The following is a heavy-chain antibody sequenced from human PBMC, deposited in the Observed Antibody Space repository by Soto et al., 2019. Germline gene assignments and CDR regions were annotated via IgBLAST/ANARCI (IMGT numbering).Heavy chain of an antibody. J-gene: IGHJ4*02. V-gene: IGHV5-10-1*01. CDR1: GYSFTSYW. CDR2: IDPSDSYT. D-gene: IGHD5-18*01. Sequence: GESLKISCKGSGYSFTSYWISWVRQMPGKGLEWMGRIDPSDSYTNYSPSFQGHVTISADKSISTAYLQWSSLKASDTAMYYCARSSYWSNPEYYFDYWGQGTLVTVSS. CDR3: ARSSYWSNPEYYFDY.